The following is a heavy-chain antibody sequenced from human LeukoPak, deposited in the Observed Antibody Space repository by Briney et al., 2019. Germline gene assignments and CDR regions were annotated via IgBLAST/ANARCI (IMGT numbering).Heavy chain of an antibody. CDR3: ASESVSGTFGGGGLDV. Sequence: PGGSLRLSCAASGFTFTSYWMHWVRQPPGKGLVWVSRVEHDGSRTAYADSVTGRFTISRDNARNMVYLQMNSLSTEDTATYFCASESVSGTFGGGGLDVWGLGTTVIVSS. CDR2: VEHDGSRT. J-gene: IGHJ6*02. V-gene: IGHV3-74*01. CDR1: GFTFTSYW. D-gene: IGHD3-16*01.